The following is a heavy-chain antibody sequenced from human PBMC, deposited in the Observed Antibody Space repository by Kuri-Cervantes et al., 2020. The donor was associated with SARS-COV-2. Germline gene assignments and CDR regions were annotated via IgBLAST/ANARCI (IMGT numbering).Heavy chain of an antibody. J-gene: IGHJ4*02. CDR3: ARHEGWFPLWLPFDY. V-gene: IGHV4-30-2*01. CDR2: IYRSGST. Sequence: LRLSCTVSGGSISSGGYYWSWIRQPPGKGLEWIGYIYRSGSTYYNPSLKSRVTISIDRSKNQFSLNLSSVTAADTAVYYCARHEGWFPLWLPFDYWGQGTLVTVSS. CDR1: GGSISSGGYY. D-gene: IGHD5-18*01.